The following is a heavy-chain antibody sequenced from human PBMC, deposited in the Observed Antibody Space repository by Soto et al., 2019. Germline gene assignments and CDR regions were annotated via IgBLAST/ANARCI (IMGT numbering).Heavy chain of an antibody. V-gene: IGHV3-15*01. J-gene: IGHJ4*02. CDR2: IKGKTEGGTT. Sequence: PGGSLRLSCAASGFTFSNAWMSWVRQAPGKGLEWVGRIKGKTEGGTTDYAAPVKGRFTISRDDSKNTLYLQMNSLKTEDTAVYYCTTGLRYFDWWSYWGQGTLVTVSS. CDR3: TTGLRYFDWWSY. D-gene: IGHD3-9*01. CDR1: GFTFSNAW.